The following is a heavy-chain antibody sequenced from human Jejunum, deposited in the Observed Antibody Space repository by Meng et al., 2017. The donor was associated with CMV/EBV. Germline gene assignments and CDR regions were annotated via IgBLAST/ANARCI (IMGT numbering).Heavy chain of an antibody. V-gene: IGHV3-53*05. D-gene: IGHD1-14*01. CDR1: ELTVSCDY. Sequence: SCAASELTVSCDYMTCVRQAPGRGLEWVSVLLSGATTYYGDSVKGRFTISRDNSKNSLYLHMSSLRADDTAFYYCATIGGLQAFDFWGQGTMVTVSS. CDR3: ATIGGLQAFDF. J-gene: IGHJ3*01. CDR2: LLSGATT.